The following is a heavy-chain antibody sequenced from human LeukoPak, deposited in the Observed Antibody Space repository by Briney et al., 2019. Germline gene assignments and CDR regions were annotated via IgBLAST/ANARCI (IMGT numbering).Heavy chain of an antibody. J-gene: IGHJ4*02. Sequence: ETLSLTCTVSGGSISSSSYYWGWIRQPPGKGLDWIGSIYYSGSTYYNPSLKSRVTISVDTSKNQFSLKLSSVTAADTAVYYCARRGVGYSGYELDYWGQGTLVTVSS. V-gene: IGHV4-39*01. CDR1: GGSISSSSYY. D-gene: IGHD5-12*01. CDR3: ARRGVGYSGYELDY. CDR2: IYYSGST.